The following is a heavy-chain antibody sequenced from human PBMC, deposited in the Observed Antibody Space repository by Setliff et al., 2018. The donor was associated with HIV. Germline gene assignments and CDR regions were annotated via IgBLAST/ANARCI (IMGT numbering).Heavy chain of an antibody. Sequence: SETLSLTCTVSGGSISSSSYSWGWIRQPPGKGLEWIGNIYYTGSTYYNPSLKSRVTISVDTSKNQFSLKLSSVTAADTAVYYCARWEAVAGTNFDYWGQGNLVTVS. J-gene: IGHJ4*02. CDR2: IYYTGST. V-gene: IGHV4-39*01. CDR3: ARWEAVAGTNFDY. D-gene: IGHD6-19*01. CDR1: GGSISSSSYS.